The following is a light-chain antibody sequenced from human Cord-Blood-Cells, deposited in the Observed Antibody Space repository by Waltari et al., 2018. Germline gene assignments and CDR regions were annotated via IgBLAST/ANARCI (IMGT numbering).Light chain of an antibody. V-gene: IGKV3-20*01. CDR3: QQYGSSPRT. J-gene: IGKJ1*01. CDR1: QSVSSSH. Sequence: EIVLTQSPGTLSLSPGERATLSCRASQSVSSSHLPWYQQKPGQAPRRLIYGASSRATGIPDRFSGSGSGTDFTLTISRLEPEDFAVYYCQQYGSSPRTFGQGTKVEIK. CDR2: GAS.